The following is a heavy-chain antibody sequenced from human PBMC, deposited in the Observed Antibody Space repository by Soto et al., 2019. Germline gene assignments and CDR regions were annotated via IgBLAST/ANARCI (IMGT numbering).Heavy chain of an antibody. D-gene: IGHD2-8*01. Sequence: GGSLSLSCTASRVTVSSYEMDWVRQAPGKGLEWVSYISGISTSTLYYADSVKGRFTISRDNAKNSLYLQMNSLRAEDTAVYYCAREAMLGKPYGMDVWGQGTTVTVSS. V-gene: IGHV3-48*03. CDR2: ISGISTSTL. CDR3: AREAMLGKPYGMDV. CDR1: RVTVSSYE. J-gene: IGHJ6*02.